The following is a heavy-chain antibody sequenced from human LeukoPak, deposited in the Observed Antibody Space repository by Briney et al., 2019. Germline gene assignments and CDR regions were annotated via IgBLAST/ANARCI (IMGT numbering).Heavy chain of an antibody. V-gene: IGHV4-38-2*01. D-gene: IGHD4-23*01. CDR2: IYHSGST. Sequence: PSETLSLTCAVSGYSISSGYYWGWIRQPPGKGLEWIGSIYHSGSTYYNPSLKSRVAISVDTSKNQFSLKLSSVTAADTAVYYCARLYYGGITYYYYYTDVWGKGTTVTVSS. J-gene: IGHJ6*03. CDR3: ARLYYGGITYYYYYTDV. CDR1: GYSISSGYY.